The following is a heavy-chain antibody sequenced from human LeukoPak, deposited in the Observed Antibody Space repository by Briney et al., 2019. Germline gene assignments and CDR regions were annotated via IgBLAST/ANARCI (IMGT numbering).Heavy chain of an antibody. J-gene: IGHJ4*02. V-gene: IGHV4-39*07. D-gene: IGHD2-15*01. CDR3: ARGGSVLAATDY. CDR1: GGPISSSSYY. Sequence: QTSETLSLTCTVSGGPISSSSYYWGWIRQPPGKGLEWIGSIYYSGSTYYNPSLKSRVTISVDTSKNQFSLKLSSVTAADTAVYYCARGGSVLAATDYWGQGTLVTVSS. CDR2: IYYSGST.